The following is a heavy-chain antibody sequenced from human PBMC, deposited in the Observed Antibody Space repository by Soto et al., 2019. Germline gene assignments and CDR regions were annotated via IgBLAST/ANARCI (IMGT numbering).Heavy chain of an antibody. CDR3: ARAWTAEAGWANRFDL. D-gene: IGHD6-13*01. CDR1: GGSISGEGYY. J-gene: IGHJ5*02. Sequence: QVQLQESGPGLVEPSQTLSLTCTVSGGSISGEGYYWSWIRHYSGRGLEWIGYIHYSGRTYYNPSLQSGVTISVDTSKTQFFLKLNSMTTADTAVYYCARAWTAEAGWANRFDLWGQGTLAIVSS. V-gene: IGHV4-31*03. CDR2: IHYSGRT.